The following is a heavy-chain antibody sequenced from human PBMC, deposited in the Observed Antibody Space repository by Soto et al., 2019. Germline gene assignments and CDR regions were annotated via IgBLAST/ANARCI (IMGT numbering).Heavy chain of an antibody. J-gene: IGHJ6*02. Sequence: GASVKVSCKASGYTFTGYYMHWVRQAPGQGLEWMGWINPNSGGTNYAQKFQGWVTMTSDTSISTAYMELSRLRSDDTAVYYCARIGKRLRGMDVWGQGTTVTVS. D-gene: IGHD6-25*01. V-gene: IGHV1-2*04. CDR2: INPNSGGT. CDR3: ARIGKRLRGMDV. CDR1: GYTFTGYY.